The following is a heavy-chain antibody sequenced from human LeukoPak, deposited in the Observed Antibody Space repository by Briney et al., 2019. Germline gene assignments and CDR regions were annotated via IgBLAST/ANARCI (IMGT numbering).Heavy chain of an antibody. J-gene: IGHJ4*02. D-gene: IGHD4-17*01. CDR3: ATDRSYGDYVFSY. CDR2: ISAYNGNT. V-gene: IGHV1-18*01. Sequence: ASVKVSCKASGYTFTSYGISWVRQAPGQGLEWMGWISAYNGNTNYAQKLQGRVTMTEDTSTDTAYMELSSLRSEDTAVYYCATDRSYGDYVFSYWGQGTLVTVSS. CDR1: GYTFTSYG.